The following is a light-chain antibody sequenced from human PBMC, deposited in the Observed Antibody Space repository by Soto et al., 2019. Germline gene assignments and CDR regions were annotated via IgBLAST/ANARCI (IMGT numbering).Light chain of an antibody. CDR3: AAWDDSLNVVV. CDR2: YDD. V-gene: IGLV1-36*01. CDR1: SSNIGNNA. Sequence: QSVLTQPPSVSEAPRQRVTISCSGSSSNIGNNAVNWYQQLPGKAPKLLIYYDDLLPSGVSDRFSGSKSGTSASLAISGLQSEDEAHYYCAAWDDSLNVVVFGGGTKLTV. J-gene: IGLJ2*01.